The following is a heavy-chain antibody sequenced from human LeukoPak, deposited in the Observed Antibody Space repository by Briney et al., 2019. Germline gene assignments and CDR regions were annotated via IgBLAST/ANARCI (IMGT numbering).Heavy chain of an antibody. J-gene: IGHJ4*02. D-gene: IGHD6-13*01. V-gene: IGHV4-59*01. Sequence: SETLSLTCTVSGGSLSSYYWSWLRQPPGKGLEWIGYIYYSGSTNYSPSLKSRVTISVDTSKNQFSLKLSSVTAADTAVYYCARISSSWTHFDYWGQGTLVTVSS. CDR1: GGSLSSYY. CDR2: IYYSGST. CDR3: ARISSSWTHFDY.